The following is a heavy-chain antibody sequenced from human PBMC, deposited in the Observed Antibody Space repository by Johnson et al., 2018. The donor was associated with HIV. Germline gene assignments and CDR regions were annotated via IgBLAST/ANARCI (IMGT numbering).Heavy chain of an antibody. CDR2: IWYDGSNK. CDR3: ARATYYDSRDDAFDI. V-gene: IGHV3-30*19. D-gene: IGHD3-22*01. CDR1: GFTFSSYG. J-gene: IGHJ3*02. Sequence: QVQLVESGGGVVQPGRSLRLSCAASGFTFSSYGMHWVRQAPGKGLEWVAVIWYDGSNKYYADSVKGRFTISRDNSKNTLYLQMNSLRAEDTAVYYCARATYYDSRDDAFDIWGPGTMVTVSS.